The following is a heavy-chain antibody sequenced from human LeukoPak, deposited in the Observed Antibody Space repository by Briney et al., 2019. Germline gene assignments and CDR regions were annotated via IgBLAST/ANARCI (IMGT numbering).Heavy chain of an antibody. CDR2: IYYSGST. J-gene: IGHJ5*02. Sequence: SETLSLTCAVYGGSFSGYYWSWIRQPPGKGLEWIGYIYYSGSTNYNPSLKSRVTISVDTSKNQFSLKLSSVTAADTAVYYCARPVPSRLGWFDPWGQGTLVTVSS. V-gene: IGHV4-59*08. CDR3: ARPVPSRLGWFDP. D-gene: IGHD1-1*01. CDR1: GGSFSGYY.